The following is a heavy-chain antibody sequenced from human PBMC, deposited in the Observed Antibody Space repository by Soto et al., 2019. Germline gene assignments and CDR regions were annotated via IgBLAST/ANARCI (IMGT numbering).Heavy chain of an antibody. D-gene: IGHD2-2*01. CDR1: GGSISSYY. Sequence: QVQLQESGPGLVKPSETLSLTCTVSGGSISSYYWSWIRQPPGKGLETLGYIYYSGSTNYNPSLKSRVTISVDTSKNQFSLKLSSVTAADTAVYYCARVPAAHYYYYMDVWGKGTTVTVSS. CDR3: ARVPAAHYYYYMDV. CDR2: IYYSGST. J-gene: IGHJ6*03. V-gene: IGHV4-59*01.